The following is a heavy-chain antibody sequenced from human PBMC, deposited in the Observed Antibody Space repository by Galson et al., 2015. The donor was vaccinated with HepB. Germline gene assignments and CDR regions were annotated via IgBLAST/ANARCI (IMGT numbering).Heavy chain of an antibody. CDR2: ISGSGGST. J-gene: IGHJ3*02. V-gene: IGHV3-23*01. Sequence: SLRLSCAASGFTFSSYAVSWVRQAPGKGLEWVSAISGSGGSTYYADSVKGRFTISRDNSKNTLYLQMNSLRAEDTAVYYCAKDLLSGYHNDAFDIWGQGTMVTVSS. CDR1: GFTFSSYA. D-gene: IGHD3-22*01. CDR3: AKDLLSGYHNDAFDI.